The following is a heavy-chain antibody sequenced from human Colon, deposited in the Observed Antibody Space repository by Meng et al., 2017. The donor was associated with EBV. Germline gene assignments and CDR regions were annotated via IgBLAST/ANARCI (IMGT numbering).Heavy chain of an antibody. Sequence: QGQWQESGPGLVKPSETLSLTCAVSGDSLSSANWWSWVRQPPGKGLEWIGEIHHNGNTNYNPSLKSRVTISVDKSKNQFVLKVTSVTAADTAVYYCARTAICIGGSCTTWDYWGQGALVTVSS. J-gene: IGHJ4*02. D-gene: IGHD2-15*01. CDR3: ARTAICIGGSCTTWDY. CDR1: GDSLSSANW. V-gene: IGHV4-4*02. CDR2: IHHNGNT.